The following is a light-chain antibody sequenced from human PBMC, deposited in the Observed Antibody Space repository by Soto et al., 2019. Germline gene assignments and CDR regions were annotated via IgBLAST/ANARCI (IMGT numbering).Light chain of an antibody. J-gene: IGLJ2*01. Sequence: QSVLTQPPSVSGAPGQTVTISCTGSSSNLGAGYDVNWYQQSPGAAPKLLISDNINRPSGVPDRISGSKSGTSASLAIAGLQADDEADYYCQSYDNCMTGTVVLGGGTKVTVL. CDR2: DNI. CDR3: QSYDNCMTGTVV. V-gene: IGLV1-40*01. CDR1: SSNLGAGYD.